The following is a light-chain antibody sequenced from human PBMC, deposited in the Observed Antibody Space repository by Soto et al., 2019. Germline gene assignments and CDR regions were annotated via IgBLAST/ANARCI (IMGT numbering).Light chain of an antibody. CDR1: QSFSSSY. CDR3: HQYGSALLT. CDR2: GAS. V-gene: IGKV3-20*01. Sequence: EIVVTQSPGTLSLSPGERDTLSCRASQSFSSSYLAWYQQTPGQAPRLLIYGASSRATGIPDRFSGSGSGPDFTLTISSLRPQDWAVYYCHQYGSALLTFGPGTKVDL. J-gene: IGKJ3*01.